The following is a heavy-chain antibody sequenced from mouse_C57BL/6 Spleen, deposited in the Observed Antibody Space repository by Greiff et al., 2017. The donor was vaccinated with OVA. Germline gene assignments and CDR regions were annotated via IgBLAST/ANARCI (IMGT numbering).Heavy chain of an antibody. D-gene: IGHD4-1*01. CDR1: GYAFSSSW. J-gene: IGHJ2*01. CDR3: ARHHLGQYFDY. CDR2: IYPGDGDT. V-gene: IGHV1-82*01. Sequence: QVQLQQSGPELVKPGASVKISCKASGYAFSSSWMNWVKQRPGKGLEWIGRIYPGDGDTNYNGKFKGKATLTADKSSSTAYMQLSSLTSEDSAVYFCARHHLGQYFDYWGQGTTLTVSS.